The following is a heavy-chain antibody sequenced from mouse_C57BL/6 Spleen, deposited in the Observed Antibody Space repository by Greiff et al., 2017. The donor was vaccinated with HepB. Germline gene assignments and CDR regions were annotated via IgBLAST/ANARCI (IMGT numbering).Heavy chain of an antibody. CDR1: GYTFTSYW. V-gene: IGHV1-72*01. D-gene: IGHD1-1*01. J-gene: IGHJ4*01. CDR3: ARGGGLETYYYGSSDYYAMDY. Sequence: QVQLQQPGAELVKPGASVKLSCKASGYTFTSYWMHWVKQRPGRGLEWIGRIDPNSGGTKYNEKFKSKATLTVDKPSSTAYMQLSSLTSEDSAVYYCARGGGLETYYYGSSDYYAMDYWGQGTSVTVSS. CDR2: IDPNSGGT.